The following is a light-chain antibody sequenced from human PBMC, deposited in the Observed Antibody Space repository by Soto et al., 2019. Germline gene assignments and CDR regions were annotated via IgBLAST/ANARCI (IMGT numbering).Light chain of an antibody. CDR2: NAS. V-gene: IGKV3-15*01. Sequence: EIVLTQSPATLSVSPGERATVSCRASQSVSRNLAWYQQRPGHAPRLLIYNASTRATGIPATFSGSGSGTEFTLTISSLQSEDFAVYYCQQYNDWPPRYTFGQWTKLEIK. J-gene: IGKJ2*01. CDR3: QQYNDWPPRYT. CDR1: QSVSRN.